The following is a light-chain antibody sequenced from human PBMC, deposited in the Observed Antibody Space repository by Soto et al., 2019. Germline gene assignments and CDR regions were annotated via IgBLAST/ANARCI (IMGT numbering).Light chain of an antibody. J-gene: IGLJ2*01. V-gene: IGLV2-23*03. CDR2: EGS. Sequence: QSVLTQPASVSGSPGQSITISCTGTSSDVGSYNLVSWYQQHPGKAPKLMIYEGSKRPSGVSNRFSDSKSGNTASLTISGLQAEDEADYYCCSYAGSSTFVVFGGGTKLTVL. CDR3: CSYAGSSTFVV. CDR1: SSDVGSYNL.